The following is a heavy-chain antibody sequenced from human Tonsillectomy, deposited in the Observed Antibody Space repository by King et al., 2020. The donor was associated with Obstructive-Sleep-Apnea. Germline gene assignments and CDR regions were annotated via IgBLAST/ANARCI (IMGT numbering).Heavy chain of an antibody. CDR2: ISYDGSNK. J-gene: IGHJ3*02. CDR1: GFTFSSYG. Sequence: VQLVESGGGVVQPGRSLRLSCAASGFTFSSYGMHWVRQAPGKGLEWVAVISYDGSNKYYADSVKGRFTISRDLSKNTLYLQMHSLRTEATAVYFCAKXXYGXXSYXGXNAFDIXGQGXMVTVSS. CDR3: AKXXYGXXSYXGXNAFDI. V-gene: IGHV3-30*18. D-gene: IGHD3-10*01.